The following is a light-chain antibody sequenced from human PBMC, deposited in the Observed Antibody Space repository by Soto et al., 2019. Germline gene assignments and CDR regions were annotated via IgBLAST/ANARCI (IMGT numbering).Light chain of an antibody. CDR2: VNSDGSH. CDR1: SVHSSYA. Sequence: QPVLTQSPSASASLGASVKLTCTLSSVHSSYAIAWHQQQPEKGPRYLMKVNSDGSHSKGDGIPDRFSGSSSGAERYLTISSLQFEDEADYYCQTWGTGIVFGGGTKLTVL. J-gene: IGLJ2*01. CDR3: QTWGTGIV. V-gene: IGLV4-69*01.